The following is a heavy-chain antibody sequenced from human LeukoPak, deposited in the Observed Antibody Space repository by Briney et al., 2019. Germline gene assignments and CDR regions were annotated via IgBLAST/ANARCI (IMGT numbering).Heavy chain of an antibody. CDR3: ARTGSYQYYFDY. V-gene: IGHV4-59*06. D-gene: IGHD1-26*01. Sequence: SETLSLTCTVSGGSISSYYWSWIRQPPGKGLEWIGYIYYSGSTYYNPSLKSRVTISVDTSKNQFSPKLSSVTAADTAVYYCARTGSYQYYFDYWGQGTLVTVSS. J-gene: IGHJ4*02. CDR2: IYYSGST. CDR1: GGSISSYY.